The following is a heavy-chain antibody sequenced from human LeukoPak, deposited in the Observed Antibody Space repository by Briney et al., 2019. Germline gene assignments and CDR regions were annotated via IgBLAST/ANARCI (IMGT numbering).Heavy chain of an antibody. V-gene: IGHV3-23*01. CDR1: GFTFSDHA. D-gene: IGHD3-22*01. J-gene: IGHJ1*01. CDR3: AKTHYYYDSSGRVEYFQH. CDR2: ISGHRGRT. Sequence: GGSLRLSCAASGFTFSDHAMSWVRQAPGKGLEWVSSISGHRGRTNYAASVKGRFTISRDNSKNTLYLQMNSLRAEDTAVYYCAKTHYYYDSSGRVEYFQHWGQGTLVTVSS.